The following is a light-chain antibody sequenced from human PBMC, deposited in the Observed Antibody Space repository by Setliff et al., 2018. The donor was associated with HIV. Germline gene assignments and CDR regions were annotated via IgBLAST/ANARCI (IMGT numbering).Light chain of an antibody. CDR1: SSDVGGYNL. CDR3: CSYAGSSTYV. Sequence: QSALTQPRSVSGSPGQSVTISCTGTSSDVGGYNLVSWYQQHPGKAPKLMIYEVSKRPSGVSNRFSGSKSGSTASLTISGLQAEDEADYYCCSYAGSSTYVFGTGTKVTVL. J-gene: IGLJ1*01. CDR2: EVS. V-gene: IGLV2-23*02.